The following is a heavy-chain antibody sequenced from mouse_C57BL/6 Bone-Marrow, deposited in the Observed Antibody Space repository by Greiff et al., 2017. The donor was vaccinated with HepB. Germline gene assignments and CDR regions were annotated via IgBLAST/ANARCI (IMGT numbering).Heavy chain of an antibody. Sequence: VQLQQSGAELVRPGASVKLSCTASGFNIKDDYMHWVEPRPEQGLEWIGWLDPENGDTEYSSKFQGQAPITADTSSNTAYLQLSSLTSEDTAVYDCTTGVLRSWFADWGQGTLVTVAA. J-gene: IGHJ3*01. CDR2: LDPENGDT. CDR1: GFNIKDDY. V-gene: IGHV14-4*01. D-gene: IGHD1-1*01. CDR3: TTGVLRSWFAD.